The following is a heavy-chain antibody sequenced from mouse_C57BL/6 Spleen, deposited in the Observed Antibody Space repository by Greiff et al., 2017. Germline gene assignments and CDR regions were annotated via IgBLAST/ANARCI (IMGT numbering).Heavy chain of an antibody. CDR1: GFTFSSYA. CDR2: ISDGGSYT. Sequence: EVQGVESGGGLVKPGGSLKLSCAASGFTFSSYAMSWVRQTPGKRLEWVATISDGGSYTYYPDNVKGRVTISRDNAKNNLYLQMSHLKSEDTAMYYGARDRVGATDWYVDVWGTGTTVTVSA. CDR3: ARDRVGATDWYVDV. D-gene: IGHD1-1*01. J-gene: IGHJ1*03. V-gene: IGHV5-4*01.